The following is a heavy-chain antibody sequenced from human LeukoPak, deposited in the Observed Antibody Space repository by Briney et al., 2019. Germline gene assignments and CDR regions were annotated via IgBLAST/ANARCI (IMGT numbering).Heavy chain of an antibody. CDR3: AKGGWLDD. D-gene: IGHD6-19*01. J-gene: IGHJ4*02. CDR1: GFNFNKYD. V-gene: IGHV3-23*01. Sequence: GGSLRLSCAASGFNFNKYDMTWARQAAGEGLECVLTMTGRSDQTYYTASVKGRFVTSRDNSKDTLYLQMNSLTAEDTALYYCAKGGWLDDLGQGALVTVYS. CDR2: MTGRSDQT.